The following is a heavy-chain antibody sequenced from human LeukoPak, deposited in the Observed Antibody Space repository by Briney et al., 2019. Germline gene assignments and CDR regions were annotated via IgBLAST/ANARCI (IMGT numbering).Heavy chain of an antibody. J-gene: IGHJ3*02. D-gene: IGHD3-3*01. V-gene: IGHV3-33*03. CDR1: GFIFSNYG. Sequence: PGGSLRLSCAASGFIFSNYGMHWVRQAPGKGLEWVAVIWYDGSNEYYADSVKGRFTISRDNSNNTVFLQLNSLRAEDTALYYCARLYDLWSGYSNDALDIWGQGTMVTVSS. CDR2: IWYDGSNE. CDR3: ARLYDLWSGYSNDALDI.